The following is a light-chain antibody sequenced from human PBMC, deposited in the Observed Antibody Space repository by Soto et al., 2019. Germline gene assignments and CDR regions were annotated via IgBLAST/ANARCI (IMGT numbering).Light chain of an antibody. J-gene: IGKJ1*01. CDR1: QSVYSN. Sequence: VVMTQSPATLSVSPGERATFSCRASQSVYSNLAWYQQKPGQAPRLLIYGASSRASRVPVRFSGSGSGTEFTLTISSVESEDFAVYYCQQYNSWPRTFGQGTNVEIK. CDR3: QQYNSWPRT. CDR2: GAS. V-gene: IGKV3-15*01.